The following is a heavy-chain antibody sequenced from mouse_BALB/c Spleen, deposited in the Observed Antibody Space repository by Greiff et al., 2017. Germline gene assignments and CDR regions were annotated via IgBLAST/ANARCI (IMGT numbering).Heavy chain of an antibody. J-gene: IGHJ1*01. CDR1: GFTFSSYT. CDR3: ARHPGNWYFDV. V-gene: IGHV5-12-2*01. CDR2: ISNGGGST. Sequence: QSGGSLKLSCAASGFTFSSYTMSWVRQTPEKRLEWVAYISNGGGSTYYPDTVKGRFTISRDNAKNTLYLQMSSLKSEDTAMYYCARHPGNWYFDVWGAGTTVTVSS.